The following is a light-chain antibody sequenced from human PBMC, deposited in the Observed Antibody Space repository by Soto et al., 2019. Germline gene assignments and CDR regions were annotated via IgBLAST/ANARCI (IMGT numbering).Light chain of an antibody. CDR2: EVT. CDR3: SSFTSRFTFV. V-gene: IGLV2-14*01. J-gene: IGLJ1*01. CDR1: RSDVGAYNY. Sequence: QSVLTQPASVSGSPGQPIAISCTGTRSDVGAYNYVSWYQQHPGKAPKLMISEVTNRPSGVSDRFSGSKSGNTASLTISGLQAEDEADYYCSSFTSRFTFVFGTGTRSPS.